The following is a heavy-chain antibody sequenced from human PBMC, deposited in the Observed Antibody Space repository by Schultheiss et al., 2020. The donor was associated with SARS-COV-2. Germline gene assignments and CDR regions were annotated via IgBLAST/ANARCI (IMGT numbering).Heavy chain of an antibody. CDR3: ARDSFKGGGGYYYYYYGMDV. CDR1: GYTFTSYG. V-gene: IGHV1-18*01. D-gene: IGHD2-15*01. CDR2: ISAYNGNT. Sequence: ASVKVSCKASGYTFTSYGISWVRQAPGQGLEWMGWISAYNGNTNYAQKLQGRVTMTTDTSTSTAYMELRSLRSDDTAVYYCARDSFKGGGGYYYYYYGMDVWGQGTTVTVSS. J-gene: IGHJ6*02.